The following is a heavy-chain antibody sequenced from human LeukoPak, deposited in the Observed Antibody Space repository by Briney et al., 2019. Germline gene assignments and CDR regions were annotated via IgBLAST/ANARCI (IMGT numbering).Heavy chain of an antibody. V-gene: IGHV3-48*02. CDR1: GFTFSPYF. D-gene: IGHD4-17*01. CDR3: ARDGTYGDYNYYYGLDV. CDR2: ISGSSSTI. J-gene: IGHJ6*02. Sequence: PGGSLRLSCAASGFTFSPYFMNWVPQAPGKGLEWVSYISGSSSTIYYADSVKGRFTISRDNAKNSLYLQMNSLRDEDTAVYYCARDGTYGDYNYYYGLDVWGQGTPVTVSS.